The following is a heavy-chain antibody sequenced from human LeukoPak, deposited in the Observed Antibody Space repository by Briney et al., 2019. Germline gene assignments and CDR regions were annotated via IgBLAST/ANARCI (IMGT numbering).Heavy chain of an antibody. J-gene: IGHJ4*02. V-gene: IGHV4-39*01. D-gene: IGHD3-22*01. Sequence: SETLSLTCTVSGGSISSSSHYWGWIRQPPGKGLEWIVSIYYSGSTYYNPSLKSRVTISVDTSKNQFSLKLSSVTAADTAVYYCARTGAYDSSGYHYWGQGTLVTVSS. CDR1: GGSISSSSHY. CDR3: ARTGAYDSSGYHY. CDR2: IYYSGST.